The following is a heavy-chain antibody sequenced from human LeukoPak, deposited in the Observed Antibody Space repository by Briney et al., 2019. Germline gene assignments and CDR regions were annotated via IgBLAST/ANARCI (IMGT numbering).Heavy chain of an antibody. CDR1: GFTFSSYS. CDR3: ARDPSSSSWSPFDY. J-gene: IGHJ4*02. D-gene: IGHD6-13*01. V-gene: IGHV3-48*04. CDR2: ISSSGSTI. Sequence: SGGSLRLSCAASGFTFSSYSMNWVRQAPGKGLEWVSYISSSGSTIYYADSVKGRFTISRDNAEDSLYLQMDSLRTEDTAVYYCARDPSSSSWSPFDYWGQGTLVTVSS.